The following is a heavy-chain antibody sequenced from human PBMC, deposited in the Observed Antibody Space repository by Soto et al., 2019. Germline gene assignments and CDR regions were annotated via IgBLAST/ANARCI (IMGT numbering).Heavy chain of an antibody. J-gene: IGHJ6*03. CDR2: IYYLGNT. Sequence: PSETLSLTCTVSGGSISSTSSYWAWIRQPPGKGLEWVGSIYYLGNTYYNPSLKSRVTISVDTSKNQFSLKLSSVTAADTAVYYCARGAGVVPAAFPYYYYYYYMDVWGKGTTVTVSS. V-gene: IGHV4-39*07. CDR1: GGSISSTSSY. D-gene: IGHD2-2*01. CDR3: ARGAGVVPAAFPYYYYYYYMDV.